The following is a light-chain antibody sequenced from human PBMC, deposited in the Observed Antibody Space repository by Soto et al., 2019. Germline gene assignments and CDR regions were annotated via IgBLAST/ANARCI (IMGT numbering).Light chain of an antibody. CDR2: KVS. J-gene: IGKJ2*01. Sequence: DVVMTQTPLSSPVTLGQPASISCKSSQSLVHSDGNTYLSWLHQRPGQPPRLLIYKVSHRFSGVPDRLSCSGAGTDLTLRISRVEAEDVGIYYCMQATHYRPYTFGQGANLKIK. CDR3: MQATHYRPYT. V-gene: IGKV2-24*01. CDR1: QSLVHSDGNTY.